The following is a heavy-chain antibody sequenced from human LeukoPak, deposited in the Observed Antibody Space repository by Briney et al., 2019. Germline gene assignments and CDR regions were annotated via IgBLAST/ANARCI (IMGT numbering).Heavy chain of an antibody. D-gene: IGHD6-19*01. J-gene: IGHJ4*02. CDR2: IIAYNGNT. CDR1: GYTVTTYG. V-gene: IGHV1-18*04. CDR3: ARWGPLSSSGDY. Sequence: ASVKVSCKASGYTVTTYGMSWVRQAPGQGLEWMGWIIAYNGNTNYAQTLQGRVTMTTDTSTSTAYMELRSLRSDDTAVYYCARWGPLSSSGDYWGQGTLVTVSS.